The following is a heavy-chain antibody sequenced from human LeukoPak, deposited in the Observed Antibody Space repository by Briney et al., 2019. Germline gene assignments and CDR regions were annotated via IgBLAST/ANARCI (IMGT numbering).Heavy chain of an antibody. Sequence: SETLSLTCAVYGGSFSGYYWSWIRQPPGKGLEWIGEINHSGSTNYNPSLKSRVTISVDTSKNQFSLKLSSVTAADTAVYYCAREGGSSGYSAFDPWGQGTLVTVSS. J-gene: IGHJ5*02. CDR2: INHSGST. V-gene: IGHV4-34*01. D-gene: IGHD3-22*01. CDR3: AREGGSSGYSAFDP. CDR1: GGSFSGYY.